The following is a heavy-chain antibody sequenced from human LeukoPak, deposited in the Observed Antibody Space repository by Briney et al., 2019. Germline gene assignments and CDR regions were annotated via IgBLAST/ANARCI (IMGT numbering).Heavy chain of an antibody. V-gene: IGHV1-18*01. D-gene: IGHD3-22*01. Sequence: ASVKVSCKASGYTFTSYGISWVRQAPGQELEWMGWIGAYNGNTNYAQKLQGRVTMTTDTSTSTAYMELRSLRSDDTAVYYCARDFLRYYYDSSAPFDYWGQGTLVTVSS. J-gene: IGHJ4*02. CDR3: ARDFLRYYYDSSAPFDY. CDR2: IGAYNGNT. CDR1: GYTFTSYG.